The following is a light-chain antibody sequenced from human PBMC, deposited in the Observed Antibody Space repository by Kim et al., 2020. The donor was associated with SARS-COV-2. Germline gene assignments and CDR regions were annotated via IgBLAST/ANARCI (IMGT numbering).Light chain of an antibody. J-gene: IGLJ2*01. Sequence: QSALTQPPSVSGSPGQSVTISCTGTSSDVGSYNRGSRYQQPLVTAPKLIIYKASDRPSGVPHRFSGSKSGNTVFLSFSWLQSEDEADYYCSSYTSSSTLIFGERTQLTVL. CDR2: KAS. CDR3: SSYTSSSTLI. CDR1: SSDVGSYNR. V-gene: IGLV2-18*02.